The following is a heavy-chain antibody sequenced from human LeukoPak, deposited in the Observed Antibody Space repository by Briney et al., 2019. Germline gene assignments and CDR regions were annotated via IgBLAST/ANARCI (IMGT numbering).Heavy chain of an antibody. D-gene: IGHD3-22*01. CDR2: ISSSSSYT. V-gene: IGHV3-11*05. CDR3: ARVGSINYYDSSGYYSPYGMDV. Sequence: PGGSLRLSCAASGFTFSDYYMSWIRQAPGKGLQWVSYISSSSSYTNYADSVKGRFTISRDNAKNSLYLQMNSLRAEDTAVYYCARVGSINYYDSSGYYSPYGMDVWGQGTTVTVSS. CDR1: GFTFSDYY. J-gene: IGHJ6*02.